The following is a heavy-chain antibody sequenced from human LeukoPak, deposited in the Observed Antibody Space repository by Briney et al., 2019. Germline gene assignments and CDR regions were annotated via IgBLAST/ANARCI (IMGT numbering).Heavy chain of an antibody. Sequence: GGSLRLSCAASGFTFKSYAMSWVRQAPGKGLEWVSTISAGGGYTYYADSVKGRFTISRDDSKNTLYLQMNSLRAEDTAVYYCVDYGGNSLRALDIWGQGTMVTVSS. CDR1: GFTFKSYA. CDR3: VDYGGNSLRALDI. V-gene: IGHV3-23*01. CDR2: ISAGGGYT. D-gene: IGHD4-23*01. J-gene: IGHJ3*02.